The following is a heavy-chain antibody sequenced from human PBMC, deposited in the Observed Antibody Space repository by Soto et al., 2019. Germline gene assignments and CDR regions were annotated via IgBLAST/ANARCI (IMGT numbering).Heavy chain of an antibody. D-gene: IGHD3-3*02. CDR1: GFPFRFYG. Sequence: PSGSLRLSXAASGFPFRFYGFHGVRQSQGKGLEWLGVIVSDGSAIYHADSLEGRFFISRDNSKDILYLQMNSLRVEDTAVYYCARDDAFDNENGFDMWGQGTMVTVSS. J-gene: IGHJ3*02. V-gene: IGHV3-33*01. CDR3: ARDDAFDNENGFDM. CDR2: IVSDGSAI.